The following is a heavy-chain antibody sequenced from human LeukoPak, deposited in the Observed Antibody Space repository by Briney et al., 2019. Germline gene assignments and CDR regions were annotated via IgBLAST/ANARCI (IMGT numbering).Heavy chain of an antibody. CDR2: INSDGSST. CDR3: ATPGGWELLGY. V-gene: IGHV3-74*01. Sequence: GGSLRLSCAASGFTFSSYWMYWVRQAPGKGLVWVSRINSDGSSTTYADSVKGRFTISRDNAKNTLYLQMNSLRGEDTAVYYCATPGGWELLGYWGQGTLVTVSS. D-gene: IGHD1-26*01. CDR1: GFTFSSYW. J-gene: IGHJ4*02.